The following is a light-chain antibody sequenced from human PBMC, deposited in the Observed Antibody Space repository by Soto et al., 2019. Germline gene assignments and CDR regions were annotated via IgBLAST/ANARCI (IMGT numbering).Light chain of an antibody. CDR3: QQSDSTPFT. CDR1: QSISSY. V-gene: IGKV1-39*01. J-gene: IGKJ3*01. Sequence: DIQMTQSPSSLSASVGDRVTITCRASQSISSYLNWYQQKPGKAPKLPIYAASSLQSGVPSRFSGSGSGTDFTLTISSLQPEDFATYYCQQSDSTPFTFGPGTKVDIK. CDR2: AAS.